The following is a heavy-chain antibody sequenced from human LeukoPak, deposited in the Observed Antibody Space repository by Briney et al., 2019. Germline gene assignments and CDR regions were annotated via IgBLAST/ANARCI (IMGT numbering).Heavy chain of an antibody. V-gene: IGHV3-74*01. CDR3: AEDVRATF. Sequence: PGGSLRLSCEVSGLTFSSYWMHWVRQVPGKGLVWVSRINSDGSTTTYADSVKGRFTISRDNTKNTLYLQMNSLRAEDTAVYYCAEDVRATFWGQGTLVTVSS. J-gene: IGHJ4*02. D-gene: IGHD1-26*01. CDR1: GLTFSSYW. CDR2: INSDGSTT.